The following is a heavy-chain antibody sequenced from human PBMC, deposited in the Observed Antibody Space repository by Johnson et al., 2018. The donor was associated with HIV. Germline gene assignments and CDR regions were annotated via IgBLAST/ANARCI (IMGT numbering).Heavy chain of an antibody. CDR2: IRYDGSNK. CDR3: AKAGYSSGWYRVLYSNDAFDI. CDR1: GFTFSSYG. Sequence: LVESGGGVVQPGGSLRLSCAASGFTFSSYGMHWVRQAPGKGLEWVAFIRYDGSNKYYADSVKGRFTISRDNSKNTLYLQMNSLRAEDTAVYYCAKAGYSSGWYRVLYSNDAFDIWGQGTMVTVSS. J-gene: IGHJ3*02. V-gene: IGHV3-30*02. D-gene: IGHD6-19*01.